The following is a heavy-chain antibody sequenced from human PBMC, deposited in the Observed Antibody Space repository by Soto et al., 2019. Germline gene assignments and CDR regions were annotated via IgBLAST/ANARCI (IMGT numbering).Heavy chain of an antibody. D-gene: IGHD6-13*01. V-gene: IGHV3-15*07. CDR1: GFTFSNAW. Sequence: EVQLVESGGGLVKPGGSLRLSCAASGFTFSNAWMNWVRQAPGKGLEWVGRIKSKTDGGTTDYAAPVKGRFTISRDDSKNTLYLQMNSLKTEDTALYYCTTFSRWSFYYYYGMDVWGQGTTVTVSS. CDR2: IKSKTDGGTT. CDR3: TTFSRWSFYYYYGMDV. J-gene: IGHJ6*02.